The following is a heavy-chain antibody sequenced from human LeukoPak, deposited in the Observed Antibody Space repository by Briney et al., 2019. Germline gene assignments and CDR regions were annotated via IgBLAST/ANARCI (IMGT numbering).Heavy chain of an antibody. CDR2: ISGSGGST. CDR1: GFTFSSYG. D-gene: IGHD3-10*01. V-gene: IGHV3-23*01. J-gene: IGHJ5*02. CDR3: AKLSGGSGSYGWFDP. Sequence: GGSLRLSCAASGFTFSSYGMSWVRQAPGKGLEWVSAISGSGGSTYYADSVKGRFTISRDNSKNTLCLQMNSLRAEDTAVYYCAKLSGGSGSYGWFDPWGQGTLVTVSS.